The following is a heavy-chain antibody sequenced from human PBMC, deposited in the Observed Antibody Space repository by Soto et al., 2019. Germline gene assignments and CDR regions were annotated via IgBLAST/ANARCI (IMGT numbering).Heavy chain of an antibody. V-gene: IGHV1-3*01. CDR3: IRRHVSATGVDWFDP. J-gene: IGHJ5*02. CDR2: INAANGDT. Sequence: ASVKVSCKASGYTFTSYGIHWVRQAPGQRLEWMGWINAANGDTKYSPKFQGRVTITRDTSASTAYMELSSLRAEDTAVYYCIRRHVSATGVDWFDPWGQGTMVTVSS. CDR1: GYTFTSYG. D-gene: IGHD6-13*01.